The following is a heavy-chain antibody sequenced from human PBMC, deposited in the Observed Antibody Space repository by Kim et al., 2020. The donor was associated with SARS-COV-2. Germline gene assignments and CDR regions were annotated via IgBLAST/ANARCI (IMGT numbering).Heavy chain of an antibody. CDR1: GMTFSDFS. D-gene: IGHD6-13*01. CDR2: IGATGATI. V-gene: IGHV3-48*02. Sequence: GGSLRLSCAASGMTFSDFSFNWVRLAPVKGLDLVSYIGATGATIYYAASVKGRFTISRDNDTNSLYLEMNSLRDEDSAVYYFARWQQGGPAEYFQLWGQCTLVTVAS. CDR3: ARWQQGGPAEYFQL. J-gene: IGHJ1*01.